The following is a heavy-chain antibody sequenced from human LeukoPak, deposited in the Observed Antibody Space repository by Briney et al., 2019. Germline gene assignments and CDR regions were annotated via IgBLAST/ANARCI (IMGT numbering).Heavy chain of an antibody. D-gene: IGHD3-9*01. V-gene: IGHV3-66*01. CDR1: GFTVSSNY. Sequence: GGSLRLSCAASGFTVSSNYMSWVRQAPGKGLEWVSVIYSGGSTYYADPVKGRFTISRDNSKNTLYLQMNSLRAEDTAVYYCARAPIRYFDWLVYYYGMDVWGQGTTVTVSS. CDR2: IYSGGST. CDR3: ARAPIRYFDWLVYYYGMDV. J-gene: IGHJ6*02.